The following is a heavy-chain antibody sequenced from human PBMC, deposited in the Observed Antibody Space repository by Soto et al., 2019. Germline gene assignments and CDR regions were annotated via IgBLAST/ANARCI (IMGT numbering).Heavy chain of an antibody. CDR3: ARVPMTRVTRWTWFDP. Sequence: QVQLMESGGGVVQPGGSLRLCCTASGFIYNDYGMNWVRQSPGKGLEWVAVIWHDGSDEHYADSVKGRFTISRDNSKNMLYLQMISLRAEDTAVYYCARVPMTRVTRWTWFDPWGQGTLVTVSS. CDR1: GFIYNDYG. V-gene: IGHV3-33*01. CDR2: IWHDGSDE. J-gene: IGHJ5*02. D-gene: IGHD4-17*01.